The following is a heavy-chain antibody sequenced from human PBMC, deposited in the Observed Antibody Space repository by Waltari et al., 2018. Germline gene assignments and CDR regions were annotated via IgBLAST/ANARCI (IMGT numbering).Heavy chain of an antibody. V-gene: IGHV3-74*01. J-gene: IGHJ4*02. Sequence: EVQLVESGGGLVQPGGSLRLSCAASGFSFRSFWMHWVRQVPGQGLVWGSCITTDGSTTYYADSVKGRFTISRDDAKNTLYLQMNDLGVDDTAVYYCSSNYDSSNYAHYWGQGTLVTVSS. CDR3: SSNYDSSNYAHY. D-gene: IGHD3-22*01. CDR1: GFSFRSFW. CDR2: ITTDGSTT.